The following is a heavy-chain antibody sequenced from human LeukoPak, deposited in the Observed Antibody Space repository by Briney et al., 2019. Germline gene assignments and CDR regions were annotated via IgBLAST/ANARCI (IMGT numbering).Heavy chain of an antibody. Sequence: GGSLRLSCAASGYTFTGFYMHWVRQAPGQGLEWMGWINPDSGDTNYAQKFQGRVTMAIDTSVSTVYMELSRLTSDDTAVYYCARVPIFGVVVMRRDDYWGQGTLVTVSS. CDR2: INPDSGDT. V-gene: IGHV1-2*02. CDR1: GYTFTGFY. D-gene: IGHD3-3*01. CDR3: ARVPIFGVVVMRRDDY. J-gene: IGHJ4*02.